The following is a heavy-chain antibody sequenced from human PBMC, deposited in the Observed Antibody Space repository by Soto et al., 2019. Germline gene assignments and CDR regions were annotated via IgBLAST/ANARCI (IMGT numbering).Heavy chain of an antibody. V-gene: IGHV3-15*07. CDR3: TTDNSNVEMATTGAFDI. CDR2: IKSKTDGGTT. Sequence: PGGSLRLSCAASGFTFSNAWMNWVRQAPGKGLEWVGRIKSKTDGGTTDYAAPVKGRFTISRDDSKNTLYLQMNSLKTEDTAVYYCTTDNSNVEMATTGAFDIWGQGTMVTVSS. J-gene: IGHJ3*02. D-gene: IGHD1-1*01. CDR1: GFTFSNAW.